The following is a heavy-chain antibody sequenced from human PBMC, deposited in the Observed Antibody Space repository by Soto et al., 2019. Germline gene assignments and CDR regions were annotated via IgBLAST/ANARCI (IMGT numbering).Heavy chain of an antibody. CDR1: GATISGFY. Sequence: SETLSLTCTVSGATISGFYWAWIRKSAGKGLEWIGRIYATGTTDYNPSLKSRVMMSVDTSKKQFSLKLRSVTAADTAVYYCVRDGTKTLRDWFDPWGQGISVTVSS. V-gene: IGHV4-4*07. CDR3: VRDGTKTLRDWFDP. J-gene: IGHJ5*02. CDR2: IYATGTT. D-gene: IGHD1-1*01.